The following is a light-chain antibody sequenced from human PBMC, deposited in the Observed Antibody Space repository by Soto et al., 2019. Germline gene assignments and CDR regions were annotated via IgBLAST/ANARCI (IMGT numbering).Light chain of an antibody. J-gene: IGKJ4*01. Sequence: EIVLTQSPVTLSSSPGERATLSCRASQSVSTYLAWYQQKPGRAPSLLIYDPSSRATGIPARFSGSGSGTNFTLTISSLEPEDFAVYYCQQRSNWPSTFGGGTKVEIK. CDR3: QQRSNWPST. CDR2: DPS. CDR1: QSVSTY. V-gene: IGKV3-11*01.